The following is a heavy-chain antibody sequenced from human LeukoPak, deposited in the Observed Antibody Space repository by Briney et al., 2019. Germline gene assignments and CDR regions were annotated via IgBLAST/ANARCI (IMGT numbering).Heavy chain of an antibody. CDR2: ISGSGGST. Sequence: GGSLSLSCAASGFTFSSYAMSWVRQAPGKGLEWVSAISGSGGSTYYADSVKGRFTISRDNSKNTLYLQMNSLRAEDTAVYYCAKLLYYDFWSGYPLGNWFDPWGQGTLVTVSS. CDR3: AKLLYYDFWSGYPLGNWFDP. CDR1: GFTFSSYA. J-gene: IGHJ5*02. V-gene: IGHV3-23*01. D-gene: IGHD3-3*01.